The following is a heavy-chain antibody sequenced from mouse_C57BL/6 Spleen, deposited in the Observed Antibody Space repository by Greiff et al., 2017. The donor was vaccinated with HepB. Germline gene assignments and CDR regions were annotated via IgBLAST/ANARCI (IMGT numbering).Heavy chain of an antibody. CDR3: ARSQDYYDYDRAMDY. J-gene: IGHJ4*01. V-gene: IGHV1-55*01. D-gene: IGHD2-4*01. Sequence: QVQLQQPGAELVKPGASVKMSCKASGYTFTSYWITWVKQRPGQGLEWIGDIYPGSGSTNYNEKFKSKATLTVDTSSSTAYMQLSSLTSEDSAVYYCARSQDYYDYDRAMDYWGQGTSVTVSS. CDR2: IYPGSGST. CDR1: GYTFTSYW.